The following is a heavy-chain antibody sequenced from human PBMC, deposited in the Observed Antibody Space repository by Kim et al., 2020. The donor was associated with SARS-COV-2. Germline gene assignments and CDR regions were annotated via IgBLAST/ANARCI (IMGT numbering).Heavy chain of an antibody. CDR1: GYTFTSYG. V-gene: IGHV1-18*01. CDR3: ARDLRGWFGEIYPNWFDP. J-gene: IGHJ5*02. CDR2: ISAYNGNT. D-gene: IGHD3-10*01. Sequence: ASVKVSCKASGYTFTSYGISWVRQAPGQGLEWMGWISAYNGNTNYAQKLQGRVTMTTDTSTSTAYMELRSLRSDDTAVYYCARDLRGWFGEIYPNWFDPWGQGTLVTVSS.